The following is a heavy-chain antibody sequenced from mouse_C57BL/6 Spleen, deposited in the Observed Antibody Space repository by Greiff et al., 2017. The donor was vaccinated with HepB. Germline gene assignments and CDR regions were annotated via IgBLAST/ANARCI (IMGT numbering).Heavy chain of an antibody. CDR3: ARAYGSSIFGD. CDR1: GYTFTSYW. J-gene: IGHJ2*01. V-gene: IGHV1-59*01. CDR2: IDPSDSYT. D-gene: IGHD1-1*01. Sequence: QVQLQQPGAELVRPGTSVKLSCKASGYTFTSYWMHWVKQRPGQGLEWIGVIDPSDSYTNYNQKFKGKATLTVDTSSSTAYMQLSSLTSEDSAVYYCARAYGSSIFGDWGQGTTLTVSS.